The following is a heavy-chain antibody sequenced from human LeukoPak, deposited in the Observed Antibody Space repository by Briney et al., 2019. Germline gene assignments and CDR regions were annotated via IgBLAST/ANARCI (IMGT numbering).Heavy chain of an antibody. CDR2: IDWDDDK. CDR1: GVSVRTSGMR. V-gene: IGHV2-70*04. J-gene: IGHJ4*02. CDR3: ARTTPPGYLDY. Sequence: SGPTLMHPTPTLTLTCSFSGVSVRTSGMRVSWIGQPPGKALEWLARIDWDDDKIYSTSLRTRLTLSKDTSNNQVVLTMSNMDPVDTATYYCARTTPPGYLDYWGQGTLVTVSS.